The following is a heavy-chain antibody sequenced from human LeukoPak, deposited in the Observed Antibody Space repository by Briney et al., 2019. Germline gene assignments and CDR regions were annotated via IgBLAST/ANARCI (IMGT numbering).Heavy chain of an antibody. J-gene: IGHJ4*02. CDR2: ISYSGFT. D-gene: IGHD3-22*01. V-gene: IGHV4-59*08. CDR1: GGSISSYQ. CDR3: AGKGYYYDSSGYLN. Sequence: SETLSLTCTVSGGSISSYQWSWIRQPPGKGLEWIGYISYSGFTNYNPSLKSRVTISLDTSKNQFSLKLTSVTAADTAVYYCAGKGYYYDSSGYLNWGQGTLVTVSS.